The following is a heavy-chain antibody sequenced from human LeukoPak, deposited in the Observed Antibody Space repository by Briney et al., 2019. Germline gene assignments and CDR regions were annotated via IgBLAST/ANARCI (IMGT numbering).Heavy chain of an antibody. Sequence: ASVNVSCKASGYTFTRCGISWVRQAPGQGLEWMGWINAYNGNTNYAQNLQGRVTMTTDTSTSTAYMELRSLRSDDTAVYYCARDTVVVPGREVNWFDPWGQGTLVTVSS. CDR2: INAYNGNT. V-gene: IGHV1-18*01. CDR1: GYTFTRCG. J-gene: IGHJ5*02. CDR3: ARDTVVVPGREVNWFDP. D-gene: IGHD2-2*01.